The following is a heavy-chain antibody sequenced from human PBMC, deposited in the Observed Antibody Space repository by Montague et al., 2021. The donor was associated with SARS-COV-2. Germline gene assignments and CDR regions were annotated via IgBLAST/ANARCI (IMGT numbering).Heavy chain of an antibody. Sequence: SETLSLTCTVSGGSVNSGSYSWDWIRQPPGKGLEWVGSIHYSGSTSYNPSLKSRVTISIDTSKNHFSLRVYSVTAADSAVYFCARRPGASYYVFWSGGFDIWGQGTMVTAS. CDR3: ARRPGASYYVFWSGGFDI. V-gene: IGHV4-39*01. CDR1: GGSVNSGSYS. D-gene: IGHD3-3*01. CDR2: IHYSGST. J-gene: IGHJ3*02.